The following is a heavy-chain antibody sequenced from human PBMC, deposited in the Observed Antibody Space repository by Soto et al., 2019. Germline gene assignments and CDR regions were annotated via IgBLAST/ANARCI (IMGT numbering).Heavy chain of an antibody. V-gene: IGHV4-59*01. D-gene: IGHD4-17*01. Sequence: SETLSLTCTVSGGSISSYYWSWIRQPPGKGLEWIGYIYYSGSTNYNPSLKSRVTISVDTSKNQFSLKLSSVTAADTAVYYCATHLTHDCGDYVDAFDIWGQGTMVTVSS. CDR1: GGSISSYY. J-gene: IGHJ3*02. CDR2: IYYSGST. CDR3: ATHLTHDCGDYVDAFDI.